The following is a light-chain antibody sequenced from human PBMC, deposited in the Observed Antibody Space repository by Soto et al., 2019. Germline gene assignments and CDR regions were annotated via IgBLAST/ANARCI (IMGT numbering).Light chain of an antibody. CDR3: QQSYITPYT. V-gene: IGKV1-39*01. J-gene: IGKJ2*01. CDR1: QSISVH. CDR2: AAS. Sequence: DIQMTQSPPSLSAYVGDTVTITCRASQSISVHLNWYQQKPGKVPKLLLYAASNLQSGVPSRFSGSGSETDFALTISSLQPEDFATYYCQQSYITPYTFGQGTKLQIK.